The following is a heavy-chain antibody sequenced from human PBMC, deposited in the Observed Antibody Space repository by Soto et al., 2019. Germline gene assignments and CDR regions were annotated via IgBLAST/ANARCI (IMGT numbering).Heavy chain of an antibody. D-gene: IGHD2-21*02. CDR1: GFTVSSNY. CDR2: IYSGGST. Sequence: GGSLRLSCAASGFTVSSNYMSWVRQAPGKGLEWVSVIYSGGSTYYADSVKGRFTISRHNSKNTLYLQMNSLRAEDTAVYYCARARRRLVTSTAGYYYYMDVWGKGTTVTVSS. CDR3: ARARRRLVTSTAGYYYYMDV. J-gene: IGHJ6*03. V-gene: IGHV3-53*04.